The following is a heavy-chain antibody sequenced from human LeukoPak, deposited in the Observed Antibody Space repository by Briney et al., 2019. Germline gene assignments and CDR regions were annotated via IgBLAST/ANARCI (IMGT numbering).Heavy chain of an antibody. CDR3: VGEVRRFGVVIIPVLSVI. CDR2: IIPIFGTA. J-gene: IGHJ1*01. V-gene: IGHV1-69*01. D-gene: IGHD3-3*01. CDR1: GGTFSSYA. Sequence: GASVKVSCKASGGTFSSYAISWVRQAPGQGLEWMGGIIPIFGTANYAQKFQGRVTITADESTSTAYMELSSLRSEDTAVYYCVGEVRRFGVVIIPVLSVIWGQGTLVTVSS.